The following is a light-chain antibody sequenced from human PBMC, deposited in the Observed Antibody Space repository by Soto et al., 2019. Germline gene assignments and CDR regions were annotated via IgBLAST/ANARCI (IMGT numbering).Light chain of an antibody. CDR3: CSHVGRSTLL. CDR1: SSDIGSYNL. V-gene: IGLV2-23*01. J-gene: IGLJ3*02. Sequence: QSALTQPASVSGSPGQSITISCTGGSSDIGSYNLVSWYQQHPGKAPKLIIYEGIKRPSGVSDRFSGSKPGNTASLTISGLQAEDEADYYCCSHVGRSTLLFGGGTQLTVL. CDR2: EGI.